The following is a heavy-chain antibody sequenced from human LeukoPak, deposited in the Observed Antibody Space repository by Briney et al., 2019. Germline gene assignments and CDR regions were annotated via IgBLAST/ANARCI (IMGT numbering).Heavy chain of an antibody. J-gene: IGHJ4*02. D-gene: IGHD2-21*01. V-gene: IGHV4-30-4*08. CDR3: ARDVSSTLILDY. CDR2: IYYSGNT. Sequence: PSETLSLTCTVSGGSLSSGDYYWSWIRQPPGKGLEWIGYIYYSGNTYYNPSLKSRVTMSVDTSKNQFSLKLNSVTAAGTAVYYCARDVSSTLILDYWGQGTLVTVSS. CDR1: GGSLSSGDYY.